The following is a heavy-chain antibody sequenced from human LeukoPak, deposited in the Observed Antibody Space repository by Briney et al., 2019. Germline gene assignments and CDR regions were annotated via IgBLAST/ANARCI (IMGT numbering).Heavy chain of an antibody. Sequence: SGTLSLTCAVSGGSISSSNWWSWVRQPPGKGLEWIGEIYHSGSTNYNPSLKSRFTISVDKSKNQFSLKLSSVTAADTAVYYCAREPRGCSYGSGYWGQGTLVTVSS. V-gene: IGHV4-4*02. CDR3: AREPRGCSYGSGY. J-gene: IGHJ4*02. D-gene: IGHD5-18*01. CDR2: IYHSGST. CDR1: GGSISSSNW.